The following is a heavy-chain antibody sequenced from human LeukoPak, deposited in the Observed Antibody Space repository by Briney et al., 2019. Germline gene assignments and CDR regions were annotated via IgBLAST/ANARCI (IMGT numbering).Heavy chain of an antibody. CDR2: INHSGST. D-gene: IGHD6-13*01. CDR3: ARLHVGYSSSWYVGRQFGRFAP. J-gene: IGHJ5*02. CDR1: GGSFSGHY. Sequence: SETLSLTCAVYGGSFSGHYWSWIRQPPGKGREWMGEINHSGSTNYNPSLKSRVTISVDTSKNQFSLKLSSVTAADTAVYYCARLHVGYSSSWYVGRQFGRFAPWGQGTLVTVSS. V-gene: IGHV4-34*01.